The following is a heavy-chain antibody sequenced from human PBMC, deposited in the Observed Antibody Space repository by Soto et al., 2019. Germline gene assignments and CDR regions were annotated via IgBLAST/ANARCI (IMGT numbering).Heavy chain of an antibody. CDR3: ARDLWGYCGTDCYPLDV. CDR2: LYNTGST. J-gene: IGHJ6*02. D-gene: IGHD2-21*02. CDR1: GGSISRYY. V-gene: IGHV4-59*01. Sequence: SETLSLTCTVPGGSISRYYWSWIRQPPGKGLEWIGYLYNTGSTIYNPSLKSRVTISVDTSKNQFSLKLNSLTAADTAVYYCARDLWGYCGTDCYPLDVWGQRTTVTVSS.